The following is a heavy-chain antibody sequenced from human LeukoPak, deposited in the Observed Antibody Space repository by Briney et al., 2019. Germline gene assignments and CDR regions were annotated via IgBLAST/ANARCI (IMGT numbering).Heavy chain of an antibody. CDR1: RYTFTSHD. D-gene: IGHD3-16*01. CDR2: INPNSGGT. CDR3: AIGREPLDAFDI. Sequence: GASVKVSCKASRYTFTSHDINWVRQAPGQGLEWMGRINPNSGGTNYAQKFQGRVTMTRDTSISTAYMELSRLRSDDTAVYYCAIGREPLDAFDIWGQGTMVTVSS. V-gene: IGHV1-2*06. J-gene: IGHJ3*02.